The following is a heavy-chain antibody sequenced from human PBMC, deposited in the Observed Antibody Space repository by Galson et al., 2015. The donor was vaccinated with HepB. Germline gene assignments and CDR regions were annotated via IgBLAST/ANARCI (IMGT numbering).Heavy chain of an antibody. CDR1: GFTFSSYG. CDR3: ARDKDYYDSSFKGY. CDR2: IWYDGSNK. D-gene: IGHD3-22*01. V-gene: IGHV3-33*01. Sequence: SLRLSCAASGFTFSSYGMHWVRQAPGKGLEWVAVIWYDGSNKYYADSVKGRFTISRDNSTNALYLQLNSLRAEDTAVSYCARDKDYYDSSFKGYWGQGPLVTVS. J-gene: IGHJ4*02.